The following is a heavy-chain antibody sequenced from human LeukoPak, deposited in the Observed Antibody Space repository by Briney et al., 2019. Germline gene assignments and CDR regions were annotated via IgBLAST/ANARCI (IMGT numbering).Heavy chain of an antibody. CDR3: ARDRAAGTLDF. V-gene: IGHV4-59*01. CDR2: IQYSGTT. D-gene: IGHD6-13*01. CDR1: SCSIIGYY. Sequence: SETLSLTCTASSCSIIGYYWAWVRQPPGKGLEWIGYIQYSGTTEYNPSLASRATISVDTAKDQFSLNLRSVTAADTAVYYCARDRAAGTLDFWGQGTLVTVSS. J-gene: IGHJ4*02.